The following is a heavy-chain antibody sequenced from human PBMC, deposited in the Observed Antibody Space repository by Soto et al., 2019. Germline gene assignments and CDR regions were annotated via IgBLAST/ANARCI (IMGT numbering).Heavy chain of an antibody. CDR2: IYHSGST. V-gene: IGHV4-4*02. Sequence: SETLSLTCAVSGGSISSSNWWSWVRQPPGKGLEWIGEIYHSGSTNYNPSLKSRGTISVDKSKNQFSLKLISVTAPDTAVYYCACRGCCSGCCYNWLDPWGHGTLVTVSS. D-gene: IGHD2-15*01. CDR1: GGSISSSNW. CDR3: ACRGCCSGCCYNWLDP. J-gene: IGHJ5*02.